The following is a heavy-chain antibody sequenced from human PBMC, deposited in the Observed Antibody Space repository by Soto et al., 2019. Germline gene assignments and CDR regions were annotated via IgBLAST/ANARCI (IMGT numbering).Heavy chain of an antibody. Sequence: SETLSLTCTVSGGSVSSGSYYWSWIRQPPGKGLEWIGYIYYSGSTNYNPSLKSRVTISVDTSKNQFSLKLSSVTAADTAVYYCARGLGNARARPVAYYYYYGMDVWGQGTTVTVSS. CDR2: IYYSGST. J-gene: IGHJ6*02. V-gene: IGHV4-61*01. CDR3: ARGLGNARARPVAYYYYYGMDV. CDR1: GGSVSSGSYY. D-gene: IGHD6-6*01.